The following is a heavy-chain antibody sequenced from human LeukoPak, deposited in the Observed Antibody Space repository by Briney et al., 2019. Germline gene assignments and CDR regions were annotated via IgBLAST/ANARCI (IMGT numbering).Heavy chain of an antibody. Sequence: GGTLRLSCAASGLTFSSYAMSWVRQAPGKGLEWVSVIYSGGSTYYADSVKGRFTISRDNSKNTLYLQMNSLRAEDTAVYYCARESRTQTDYWGQGTLVTVSS. V-gene: IGHV3-66*01. CDR2: IYSGGST. CDR3: ARESRTQTDY. CDR1: GLTFSSYA. J-gene: IGHJ4*02.